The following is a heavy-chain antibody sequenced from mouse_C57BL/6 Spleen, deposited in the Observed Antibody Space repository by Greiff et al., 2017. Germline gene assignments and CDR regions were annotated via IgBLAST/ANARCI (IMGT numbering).Heavy chain of an antibody. D-gene: IGHD1-1*01. Sequence: EVKLMESGGGLVKPGGSLKLSCAASGFTFSDYGMHWVRQAPEKGLEWVAYISSGSSTIYYADTVKGRFTISRDNAKNTLFLQMTSLRSEDTAMYYCARLFGYYYGSSWDYWGQGTTLTVSS. CDR3: ARLFGYYYGSSWDY. CDR2: ISSGSSTI. V-gene: IGHV5-17*01. J-gene: IGHJ2*01. CDR1: GFTFSDYG.